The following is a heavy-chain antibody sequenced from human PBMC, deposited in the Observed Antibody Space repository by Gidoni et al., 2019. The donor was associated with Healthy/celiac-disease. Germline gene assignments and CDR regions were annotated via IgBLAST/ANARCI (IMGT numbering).Heavy chain of an antibody. CDR1: VVSIGSYY. Sequence: QVQLQESGPGLVKPSEPLSLTCTVSVVSIGSYYWSWIRQPPGKGLEWIGYIDYRGSTNYNPSLKSRVTISVDTSKNQFSLKLSSVTAADTAVYYCARVVVAATQTINDWFDPWGQGTLVTVSS. CDR2: IDYRGST. J-gene: IGHJ5*02. D-gene: IGHD2-15*01. V-gene: IGHV4-59*08. CDR3: ARVVVAATQTINDWFDP.